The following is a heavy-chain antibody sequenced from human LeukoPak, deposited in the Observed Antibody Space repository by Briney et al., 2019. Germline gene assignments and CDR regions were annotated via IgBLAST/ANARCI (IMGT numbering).Heavy chain of an antibody. J-gene: IGHJ4*02. CDR1: GGSISSYY. V-gene: IGHV4-59*08. CDR2: IYYSGST. Sequence: SETLSLTCTASGGSISSYYWSWIRQPPGKGLEWIGYIYYSGSTNYNPSLKSRVTISVDTSKNQFSLKLSSVTAADTAVYYCARLTRGDYFDYWGQGTLVTVSS. D-gene: IGHD5-12*01. CDR3: ARLTRGDYFDY.